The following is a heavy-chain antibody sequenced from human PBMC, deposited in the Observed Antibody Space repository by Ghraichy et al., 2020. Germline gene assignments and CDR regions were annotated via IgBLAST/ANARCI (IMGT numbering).Heavy chain of an antibody. CDR1: GFSLRTSAVG. D-gene: IGHD2-15*01. CDR2: IYWNDDK. J-gene: IGHJ4*02. CDR3: AHSLRGHYFDY. Sequence: SGPTLVKPTQTLTLTCTFSGFSLRTSAVGVGWVRQPPGEALEWLSLIYWNDDKRYSPSLKSRLTITKDTSKNQVILTMTNVDPVDTATYYCAHSLRGHYFDYWGQGDLVTVSS. V-gene: IGHV2-5*01.